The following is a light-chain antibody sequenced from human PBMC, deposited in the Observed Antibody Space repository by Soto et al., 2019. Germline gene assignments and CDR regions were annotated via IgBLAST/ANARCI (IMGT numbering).Light chain of an antibody. CDR2: GAS. J-gene: IGKJ2*01. Sequence: ESMLTQSPGTLSLSPGERATLSCRASQSVSTRYLAWYQQKPGQAPRLLIYGASIRAAGIPDRFSGSGSGTDFTLTISRLEPEDFAVYYCHQFGSSPLGFTFGQGTKLQI. V-gene: IGKV3-20*01. CDR1: QSVSTRY. CDR3: HQFGSSPLGFT.